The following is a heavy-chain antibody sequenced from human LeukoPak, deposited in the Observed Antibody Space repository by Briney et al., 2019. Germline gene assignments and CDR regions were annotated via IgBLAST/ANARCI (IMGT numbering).Heavy chain of an antibody. V-gene: IGHV4-59*08. Sequence: SETLSLTCTVSGGSVSSYYWSWIRQPPGKGLEWIGYIYYSGSTNYNPSLKSRVTISVDTSKNQFSLKLTSVTAADTAVYYCATTYYGGNSYWYFDLWGRGTLVTVSS. J-gene: IGHJ2*01. CDR1: GGSVSSYY. CDR2: IYYSGST. CDR3: ATTYYGGNSYWYFDL. D-gene: IGHD4-23*01.